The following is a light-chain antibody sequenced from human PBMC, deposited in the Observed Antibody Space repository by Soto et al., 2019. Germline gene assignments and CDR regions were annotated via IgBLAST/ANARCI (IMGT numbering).Light chain of an antibody. Sequence: EIVLTQSPATLSLSPGERATLSCRASQSVSASYLAWYQQKPGQAPRLLIYAASSRATVIPDRFSGSGSGTYFTLTISRLEHEDVAEYYCHQYGSSPLTFGGGTKVEIK. V-gene: IGKV3-20*01. CDR2: AAS. CDR1: QSVSASY. J-gene: IGKJ4*01. CDR3: HQYGSSPLT.